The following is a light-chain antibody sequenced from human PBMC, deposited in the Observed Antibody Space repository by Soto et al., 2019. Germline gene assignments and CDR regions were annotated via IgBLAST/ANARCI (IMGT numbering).Light chain of an antibody. Sequence: QSVLTQPPSASGTPGQRVTISCSGSSSNIGSNTVNWYHHLPGTAPKLLIYSNNQRPSGVPDRFSGSKSGASASLAISGLQSEDEADYYCATWDDTLNVVVFGGGTQLTVL. CDR2: SNN. V-gene: IGLV1-44*01. CDR1: SSNIGSNT. CDR3: ATWDDTLNVVV. J-gene: IGLJ2*01.